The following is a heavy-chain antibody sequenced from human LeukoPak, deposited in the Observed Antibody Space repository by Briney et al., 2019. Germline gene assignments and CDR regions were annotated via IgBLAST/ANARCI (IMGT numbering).Heavy chain of an antibody. V-gene: IGHV3-11*01. CDR3: ARDCRCSSTSCYTCYMDV. Sequence: GGSLRLSCAASGFTFSDYYMSWIRQAPGKGLEWASYISSSGSTIYYADSVKGRFTISRDNAKNSLYLQMNSLRAEDTAVYYCARDCRCSSTSCYTCYMDVWGKGTTVTVSS. CDR2: ISSSGSTI. J-gene: IGHJ6*03. CDR1: GFTFSDYY. D-gene: IGHD2-2*02.